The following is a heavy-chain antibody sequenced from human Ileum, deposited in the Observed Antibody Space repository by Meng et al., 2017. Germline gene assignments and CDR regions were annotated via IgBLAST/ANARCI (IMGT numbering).Heavy chain of an antibody. CDR2: ISNTGSIT. J-gene: IGHJ4*02. V-gene: IGHV3-11*01. Sequence: GGSLRLSCAASGFSFSDYFMTWIRQAPGKGLEWLSYISNTGSITYHADSVKGRFSISRDNAKISLYLQMDSLRAEDSLVGIITMILILINFFDYGGQGTLVTVSS. CDR1: GFSFSDYF. D-gene: IGHD3-22*01. CDR3: TMILILINFFDY.